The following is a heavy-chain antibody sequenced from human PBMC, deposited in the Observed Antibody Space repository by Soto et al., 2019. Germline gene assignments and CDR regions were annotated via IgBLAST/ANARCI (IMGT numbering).Heavy chain of an antibody. J-gene: IGHJ5*02. CDR3: ARDLSRTYYAILTGPGWFDP. CDR1: GGSISSSNW. CDR2: IYHSGST. V-gene: IGHV4-4*02. Sequence: PSETLSLTCAVSGGSISSSNWWSWVRQPPGKGLEWIGEIYHSGSTNYNPSLKSRVTISVDKSKNQFSLKLSSVTAADTAVYYCARDLSRTYYAILTGPGWFDPWGPGTLVTVSS. D-gene: IGHD3-9*01.